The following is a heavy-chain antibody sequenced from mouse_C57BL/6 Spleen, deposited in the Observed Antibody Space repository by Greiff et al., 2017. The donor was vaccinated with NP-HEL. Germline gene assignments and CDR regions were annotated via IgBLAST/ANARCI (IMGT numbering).Heavy chain of an antibody. CDR3: ARDGISAWFAY. D-gene: IGHD3-1*01. CDR1: GFTFSSYA. J-gene: IGHJ3*01. Sequence: EVKVVESGGGLVKPGGSLKLSCAASGFTFSSYAMSWVRQTPEKRLEWVATISDGGSYTYYPDNVKGRFTISRDNAKNNLYLQMRHLKSEDTAMYYCARDGISAWFAYWGQGTLVTVSA. CDR2: ISDGGSYT. V-gene: IGHV5-4*01.